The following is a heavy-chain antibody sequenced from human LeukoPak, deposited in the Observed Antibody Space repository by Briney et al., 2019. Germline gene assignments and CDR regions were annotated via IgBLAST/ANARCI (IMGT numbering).Heavy chain of an antibody. D-gene: IGHD2-21*02. Sequence: ASVKVSCKASGYTFTSYYMHWVRQAAGQGLEWMGIINPSGGSTSYAQKFQGRVTMTRDTSTSTVYMELSSLRSEDTAVYYCARARGVVTAILCAFDIWGQGTMVTVSS. CDR1: GYTFTSYY. CDR3: ARARGVVTAILCAFDI. V-gene: IGHV1-46*01. CDR2: INPSGGST. J-gene: IGHJ3*02.